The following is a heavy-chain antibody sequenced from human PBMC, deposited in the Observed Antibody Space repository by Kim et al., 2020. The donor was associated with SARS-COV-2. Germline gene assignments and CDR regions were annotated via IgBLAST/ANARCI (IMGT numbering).Heavy chain of an antibody. CDR1: GFTFSNAW. D-gene: IGHD3-9*01. CDR3: TADLGDILAPFDY. Sequence: GGSLRLSCVGSGFTFSNAWMNWVRQAPGKGLEWVGRIKSPANGATTDYAAPVKGRFTISRDDSKNTLYLQMNSLETEDTAVYYCTADLGDILAPFDYWGQGTLVTVSS. CDR2: IKSPANGATT. J-gene: IGHJ4*02. V-gene: IGHV3-15*01.